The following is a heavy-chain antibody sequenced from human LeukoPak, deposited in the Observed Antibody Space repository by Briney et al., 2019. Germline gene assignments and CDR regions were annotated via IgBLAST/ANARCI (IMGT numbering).Heavy chain of an antibody. Sequence: ASVKVSCKASGYTFTGYYMHWVRQAPGQGLEWMGWINPNSGGTNYAQKFQGRVTMTRDTSISTAYMELSRLRSDDTAVYYCARTLNYDILTGYYLTGLTNAFDIWGQGTMVTVSS. J-gene: IGHJ3*02. CDR3: ARTLNYDILTGYYLTGLTNAFDI. D-gene: IGHD3-9*01. CDR2: INPNSGGT. V-gene: IGHV1-2*02. CDR1: GYTFTGYY.